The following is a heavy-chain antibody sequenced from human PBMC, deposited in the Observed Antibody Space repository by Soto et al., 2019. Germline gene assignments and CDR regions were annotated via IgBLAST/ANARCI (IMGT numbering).Heavy chain of an antibody. J-gene: IGHJ4*02. D-gene: IGHD2-15*01. CDR3: ARVNVVVVAATREYYFDY. CDR1: GYTFTGYY. V-gene: IGHV1-2*02. Sequence: ASVKVSCKASGYTFTGYYMHWVLQAPGQGLEWMGWINPNSGGTNYAQKFQGRVTMTRDTSISTAYMELSRLRSDDTAVYYCARVNVVVVAATREYYFDYWGQGTLVTVSS. CDR2: INPNSGGT.